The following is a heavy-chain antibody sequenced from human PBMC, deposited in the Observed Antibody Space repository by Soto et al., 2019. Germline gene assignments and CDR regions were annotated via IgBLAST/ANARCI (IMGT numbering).Heavy chain of an antibody. J-gene: IGHJ4*02. D-gene: IGHD3-22*01. CDR2: IYSSGST. Sequence: SETLSLTCNVSGVSISGYFWSWIRQPAGKGLEWIGRIYSSGSTNYNPSLKNRVTISVDTPKNLFTLRLDSLTAADTAVYFCARDPLHYHNSGPDFDFWGQGILVTVSS. V-gene: IGHV4-4*07. CDR1: GVSISGYF. CDR3: ARDPLHYHNSGPDFDF.